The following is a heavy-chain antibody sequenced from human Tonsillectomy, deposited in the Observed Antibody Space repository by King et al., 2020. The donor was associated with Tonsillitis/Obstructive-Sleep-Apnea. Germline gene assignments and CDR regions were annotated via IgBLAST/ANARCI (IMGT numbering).Heavy chain of an antibody. J-gene: IGHJ4*02. D-gene: IGHD3-22*01. V-gene: IGHV3-30*04. Sequence: QVQLVESGGGVVQPGRSLRLSCAASGFTFSSYAMHWVRQAPGRGLEWVAVISSDGNNKYYADSVKGRFTISRDNSKNTVYLQMNSLRAEDTAVYYCARVDTMIVVVTYFDDGGQGTLVTVSS. CDR1: GFTFSSYA. CDR3: ARVDTMIVVVTYFDD. CDR2: ISSDGNNK.